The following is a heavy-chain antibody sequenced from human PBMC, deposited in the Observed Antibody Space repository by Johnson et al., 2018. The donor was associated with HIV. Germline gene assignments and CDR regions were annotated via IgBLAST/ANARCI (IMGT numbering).Heavy chain of an antibody. Sequence: MLLVESGGGVVQPGTSLRLSCAASGFTFSTYDMHWVRQAPGKGLEWVANINQDGRDRYYVASVQGRFTISRDNAQNSLYLQMNSLRGEDTAVYYCAKVWQQLAHDAVDIWGQGTMVTVSS. D-gene: IGHD6-13*01. J-gene: IGHJ3*02. CDR2: INQDGRDR. CDR3: AKVWQQLAHDAVDI. CDR1: GFTFSTYD. V-gene: IGHV3-7*01.